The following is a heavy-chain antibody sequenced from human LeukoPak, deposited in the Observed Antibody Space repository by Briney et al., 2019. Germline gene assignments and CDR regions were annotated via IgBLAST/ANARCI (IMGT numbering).Heavy chain of an antibody. CDR3: AREGVAGALDY. Sequence: GGSLRLSCAASGFTFSSYWLHWVRQDPGRGLVWVSRIEYDGSSTGYADSVKGQFTISRDNAKNTLYLQMNSLRAEDTAVYYCAREGVAGALDYWGQGTLVTVSS. J-gene: IGHJ4*02. D-gene: IGHD6-19*01. V-gene: IGHV3-74*01. CDR2: IEYDGSST. CDR1: GFTFSSYW.